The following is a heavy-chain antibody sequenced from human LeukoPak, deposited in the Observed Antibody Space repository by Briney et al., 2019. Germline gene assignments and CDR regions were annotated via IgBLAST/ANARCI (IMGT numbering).Heavy chain of an antibody. CDR3: ARDQKYGVNSLPDY. V-gene: IGHV4-61*01. CDR1: GGSVSSGSYY. D-gene: IGHD4/OR15-4a*01. CDR2: IYYSGST. Sequence: PSETLSLTCTVSGGSVSSGSYYWSWIRQPSGKGLEWIGYIYYSGSTNYNPSLKSRVTISVDTSKNQFSLKLSSVTAADTAVYYCARDQKYGVNSLPDYWGQGTLVTVSS. J-gene: IGHJ4*02.